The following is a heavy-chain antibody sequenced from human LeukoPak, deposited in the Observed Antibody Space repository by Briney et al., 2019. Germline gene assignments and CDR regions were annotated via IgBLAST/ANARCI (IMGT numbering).Heavy chain of an antibody. CDR1: GGSISSNNYY. CDR2: IYYTGST. V-gene: IGHV4-39*07. D-gene: IGHD2-2*01. CDR3: ARGNCSSTSCYQEFDY. Sequence: PSETLSLTCTVSGGSISSNNYYWVWIRQPPGKGLEWIGSIYYTGSTYYNPSLKSRVTISVDTSKNQFSLKLSSVTAADTAVYYCARGNCSSTSCYQEFDYWGQGTLVTVSS. J-gene: IGHJ4*02.